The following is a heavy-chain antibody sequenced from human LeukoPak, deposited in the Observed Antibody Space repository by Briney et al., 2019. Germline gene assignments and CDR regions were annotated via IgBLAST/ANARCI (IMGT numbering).Heavy chain of an antibody. CDR2: IKPDGSEK. D-gene: IGHD2-21*02. Sequence: GGSLRLSCAASGFTFSSSWMSWVRQAPGKGLEWVANIKPDGSEKYYVDSVKGRFTISRDNAKNSLYLQMNSLRAEDTAVYYCTTELVVVTAIYYWGQGTLVTVSS. CDR1: GFTFSSSW. J-gene: IGHJ4*02. CDR3: TTELVVVTAIYY. V-gene: IGHV3-7*01.